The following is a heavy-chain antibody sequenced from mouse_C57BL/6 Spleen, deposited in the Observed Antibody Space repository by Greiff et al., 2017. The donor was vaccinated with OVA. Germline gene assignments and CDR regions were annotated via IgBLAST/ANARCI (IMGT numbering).Heavy chain of an antibody. CDR3: AKGDYGSSYWYFDV. J-gene: IGHJ1*03. V-gene: IGHV1-59*01. D-gene: IGHD1-1*01. CDR2: IDPSDSYT. CDR1: GYTFTSYW. Sequence: QVQLQQSGAELVRPGTSVKLSCKASGYTFTSYWMHWVKQRPGQGLEWIGVIDPSDSYTNYNQKFKGKATLTVDTSSSTAYMQLSSLTSEDSAVYYCAKGDYGSSYWYFDVWGTGTTVTVSS.